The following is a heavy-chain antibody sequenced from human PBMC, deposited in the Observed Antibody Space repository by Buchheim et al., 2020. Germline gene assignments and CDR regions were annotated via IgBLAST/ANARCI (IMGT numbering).Heavy chain of an antibody. CDR1: GGSISSSSYY. V-gene: IGHV4-39*01. CDR2: IYYSGST. Sequence: QLQLQESGPGLVKPSETLSLTCTVSGGSISSSSYYWGWIRQPPGKGLEWIGSIYYSGSTYYKSSLKSRVTISEDTSKNQFSLRLSSVTAADTAVYYCARPSSSSWYESRFDPWGQGTL. CDR3: ARPSSSSWYESRFDP. D-gene: IGHD6-13*01. J-gene: IGHJ5*02.